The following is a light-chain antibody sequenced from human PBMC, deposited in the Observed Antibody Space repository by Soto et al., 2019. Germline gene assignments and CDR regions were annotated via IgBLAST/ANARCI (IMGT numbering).Light chain of an antibody. Sequence: AIQMTQSPSSLSASVGARVTLTCRASQGIRNDLGWYQQKPGKAPKLLIYAASSLQSGVPSRFSGSGSGTDCTLTISSLQPEDFATYYCLQDYNYPLTFGGGTKVDIK. CDR3: LQDYNYPLT. CDR2: AAS. CDR1: QGIRND. V-gene: IGKV1-6*01. J-gene: IGKJ4*01.